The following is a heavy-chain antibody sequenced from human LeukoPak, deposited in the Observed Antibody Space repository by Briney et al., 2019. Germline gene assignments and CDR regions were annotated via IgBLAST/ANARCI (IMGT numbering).Heavy chain of an antibody. CDR3: AKDAGSCGGDCYYFDY. CDR1: GFTFSSYA. Sequence: GGSLRLSCAASGFTFSSYAMSWVRQAPGKGLEWVSAISGSGGSTYYADSMKGRFTISRDNSKNTLYLQMNSLRAEDTAVYYCAKDAGSCGGDCYYFDYWGQGTLVTVSS. D-gene: IGHD2-21*02. J-gene: IGHJ4*02. V-gene: IGHV3-23*01. CDR2: ISGSGGST.